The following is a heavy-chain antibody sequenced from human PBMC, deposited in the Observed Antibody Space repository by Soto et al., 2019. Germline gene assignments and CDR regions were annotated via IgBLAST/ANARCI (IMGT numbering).Heavy chain of an antibody. CDR1: GFTFSSYA. D-gene: IGHD1-26*01. CDR2: ISYDGSNN. V-gene: IGHV3-30-3*01. Sequence: GESLKISCAASGFTFSSYAMHWVRQDPGKGLEWVAVISYDGSNNYYADSVKGRFTISRDNSKNTLYLQMNSLRAEYTAVYYCARDFGSLGATIDYWGQGALVTVSS. CDR3: ARDFGSLGATIDY. J-gene: IGHJ4*02.